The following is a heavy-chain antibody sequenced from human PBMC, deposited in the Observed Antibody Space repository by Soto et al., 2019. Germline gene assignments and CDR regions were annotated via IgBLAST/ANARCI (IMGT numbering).Heavy chain of an antibody. CDR1: GYTFTSYG. V-gene: IGHV1-18*01. Sequence: ASVKVSCKASGYTFTSYGISWVRQAPGQGLEWMGWISAYNGNTNYAQKLQGRVTMTTDTSTSTAYMELRSLRSDDTAVYYCARDPPKYYDLWSGYSPYYYGMDVWGQGTTVTVSS. CDR2: ISAYNGNT. J-gene: IGHJ6*02. CDR3: ARDPPKYYDLWSGYSPYYYGMDV. D-gene: IGHD3-3*01.